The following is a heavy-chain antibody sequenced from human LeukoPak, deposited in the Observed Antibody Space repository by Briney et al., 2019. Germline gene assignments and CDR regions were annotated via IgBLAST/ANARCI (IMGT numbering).Heavy chain of an antibody. J-gene: IGHJ4*02. Sequence: PSETLPLTCTVSGGSISSYYWSWIRQPPGKGLEWIGYIYYSGSTNYNPSLKSRVTISVATSKTQFSLKLSSVTAADTAVYSCARVRYSSSWYYFDYWGQGTLVTVSS. CDR1: GGSISSYY. V-gene: IGHV4-59*01. D-gene: IGHD6-13*01. CDR3: ARVRYSSSWYYFDY. CDR2: IYYSGST.